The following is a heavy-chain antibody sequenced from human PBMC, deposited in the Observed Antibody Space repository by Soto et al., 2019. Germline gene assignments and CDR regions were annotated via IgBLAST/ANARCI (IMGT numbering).Heavy chain of an antibody. V-gene: IGHV3-48*02. D-gene: IGHD4-17*01. CDR1: GFTFSNYS. CDR3: ARDVDYAFDY. CDR2: ITRSSST. J-gene: IGHJ4*02. Sequence: EAQLVESGGGLVQPGGSLRLSCSGFTFSNYSMNWVRQAPGKGLEWVSCITRSSSTSYADSVKGRFTISRDNGKNSLFLQMNSLRDEDTAVYYCARDVDYAFDYWGQGTLVTVSS.